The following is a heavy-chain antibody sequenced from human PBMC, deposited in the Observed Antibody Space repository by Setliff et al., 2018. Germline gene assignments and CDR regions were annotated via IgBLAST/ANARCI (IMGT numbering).Heavy chain of an antibody. V-gene: IGHV1-3*01. CDR1: GYTFTSYA. J-gene: IGHJ3*02. Sequence: GASVKVSCKASGYTFTSYAMHWVRQAPGQRLEWMGWINAGNGNTKYSQKFQGRVTITRDTSASTAYMELSSLRSEDTAVHYCAKGFWDYDFWSGYYSTDDDAFDIWGQGTMVTVSS. D-gene: IGHD3-3*01. CDR3: AKGFWDYDFWSGYYSTDDDAFDI. CDR2: INAGNGNT.